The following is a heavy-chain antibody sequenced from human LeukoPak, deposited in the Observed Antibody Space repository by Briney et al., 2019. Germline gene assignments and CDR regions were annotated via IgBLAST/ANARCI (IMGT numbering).Heavy chain of an antibody. J-gene: IGHJ5*02. V-gene: IGHV4-59*01. D-gene: IGHD3-16*01. Sequence: SETLSLTCTVSGGSISSYYWNWIRQPPEKGLEWIGYIYYSGSTNYNPSLKSRVTISVDTSKSQFSLNLTSVTAADTAVYYCARFTPQGYGWGGYNRFDPWGQGTLVTVSS. CDR1: GGSISSYY. CDR2: IYYSGST. CDR3: ARFTPQGYGWGGYNRFDP.